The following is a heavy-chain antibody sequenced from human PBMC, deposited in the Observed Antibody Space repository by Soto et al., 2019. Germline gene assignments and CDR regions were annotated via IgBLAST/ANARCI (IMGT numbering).Heavy chain of an antibody. CDR3: ARGKEGVVATH. J-gene: IGHJ4*02. CDR2: IKDGGVT. V-gene: IGHV4-34*01. CDR1: GGSLTGYY. D-gene: IGHD5-12*01. Sequence: QVQLQQWGAGLLKPSETLSLTCAVNGGSLTGYYWSWIRQPPGKGLEWIGEIKDGGVTNYSPSLKSRVTMSADTSKNQFSPNLNSVTAADTAVYYCARGKEGVVATHWDQGTLVTVSS.